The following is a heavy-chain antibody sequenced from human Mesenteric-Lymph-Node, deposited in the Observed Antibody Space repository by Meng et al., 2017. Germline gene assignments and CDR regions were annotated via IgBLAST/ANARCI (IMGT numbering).Heavy chain of an antibody. CDR2: ISGSGGST. Sequence: GESLKISCVASGFTFSSYAMNWVRQAPGKGLEWVSAISGSGGSTYYADSVKGRFTISRDNSKNTLYLQMNSLRAEDTAVYYCAKGGQYDSSGPLDYWGQGTLVTVSS. CDR3: AKGGQYDSSGPLDY. CDR1: GFTFSSYA. D-gene: IGHD3-22*01. V-gene: IGHV3-23*01. J-gene: IGHJ4*02.